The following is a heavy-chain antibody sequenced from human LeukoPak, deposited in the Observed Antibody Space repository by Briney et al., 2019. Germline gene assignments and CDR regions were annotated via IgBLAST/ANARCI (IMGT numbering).Heavy chain of an antibody. V-gene: IGHV4-34*01. CDR1: GGSFSGYY. D-gene: IGHD2-15*01. CDR2: INHSGST. Sequence: SETLSLTCAVYGGSFSGYYWSWIRQPPGKGLEWIGEINHSGSTTYNPSLKSRVTISVDTSKNQFSLQLSSVTAADTAVYYCARGRTRYCSGGSCYLWFDPWGQGTLVTVSS. CDR3: ARGRTRYCSGGSCYLWFDP. J-gene: IGHJ5*02.